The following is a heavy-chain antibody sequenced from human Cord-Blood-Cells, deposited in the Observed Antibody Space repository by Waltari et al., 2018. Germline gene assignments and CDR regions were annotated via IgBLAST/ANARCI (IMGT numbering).Heavy chain of an antibody. Sequence: EVQLVEPGGGLIQPGGYLSLSCAASGLTVSRNYMTWVCPAPGKGLEWVPVIYRGCSTYYADSVKGRFTISRDNSRNTLYLQMTSLRAEDTAVYYCASNNWNYYYYGMDVWGQGTTVTVSS. CDR1: GLTVSRNY. CDR3: ASNNWNYYYYGMDV. CDR2: IYRGCST. V-gene: IGHV3-53*01. J-gene: IGHJ6*02. D-gene: IGHD1-20*01.